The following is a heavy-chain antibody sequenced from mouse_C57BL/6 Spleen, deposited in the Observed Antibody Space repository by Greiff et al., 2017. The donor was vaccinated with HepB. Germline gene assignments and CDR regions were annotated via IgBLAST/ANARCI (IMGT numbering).Heavy chain of an antibody. CDR1: GFSFNTYA. D-gene: IGHD2-5*01. J-gene: IGHJ1*03. CDR2: IRSKSNNYAT. CDR3: VREDYSNNDWYFDV. Sequence: EVQVVESGGGLVQPKGSLKLSCAASGFSFNTYAMNWVRQAPGKGLEWVARIRSKSNNYATYYADSGKDRFTISRDDSESMLHLQMNNLKTEDTAMYYCVREDYSNNDWYFDVWGTGTTVTVSS. V-gene: IGHV10-1*01.